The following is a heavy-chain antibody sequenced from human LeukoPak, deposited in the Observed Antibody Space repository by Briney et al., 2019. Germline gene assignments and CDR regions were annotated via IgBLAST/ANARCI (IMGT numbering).Heavy chain of an antibody. CDR1: GGSFSGYY. J-gene: IGHJ4*02. Sequence: PSETLSLTCAVYGGSFSGYYWSWIRQPPGKGLEWIGEINHSGSTNYNPSLKSRVTISVDTSKNQFSLKLSSVTAADTAVYYCARGPIAVAAIGYWGQGTLSPSPQ. CDR2: INHSGST. CDR3: ARGPIAVAAIGY. V-gene: IGHV4-34*01. D-gene: IGHD6-19*01.